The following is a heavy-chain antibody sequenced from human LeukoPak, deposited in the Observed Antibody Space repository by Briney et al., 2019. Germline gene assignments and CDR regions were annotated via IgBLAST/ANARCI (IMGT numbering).Heavy chain of an antibody. CDR1: GFTFSSYS. CDR3: ASPVGATTWPYPFDY. J-gene: IGHJ4*02. V-gene: IGHV3-21*01. Sequence: NPGGSLRLSCAASGFTFSSYSMNWVRQAPGKGLEWVSSISSGSSYIYYADSVKGRFTISRDNAKNSLYLQMNSLRAEDTAVYYCASPVGATTWPYPFDYWGQGTLVTVSP. CDR2: ISSGSSYI. D-gene: IGHD1-26*01.